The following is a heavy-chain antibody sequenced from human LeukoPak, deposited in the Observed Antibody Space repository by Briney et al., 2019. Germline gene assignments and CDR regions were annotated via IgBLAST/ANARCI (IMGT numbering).Heavy chain of an antibody. D-gene: IGHD3-22*01. CDR2: IYFTGST. CDR1: GASISPYY. CDR3: ATIPVGNEYYYDSSGYYFPGDAFDI. V-gene: IGHV4-59*01. J-gene: IGHJ3*02. Sequence: PSETLSLTCIVSGASISPYYWSWIRQPPGKSLEWIGYIYFTGSTDYNPSLKSRVSISVDTSKNQFSLKLNSVTAADTAVYYCATIPVGNEYYYDSSGYYFPGDAFDIWGQGTMVTVSS.